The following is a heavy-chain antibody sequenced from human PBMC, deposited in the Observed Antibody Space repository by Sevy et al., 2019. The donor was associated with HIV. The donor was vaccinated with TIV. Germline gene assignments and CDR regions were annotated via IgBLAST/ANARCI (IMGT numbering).Heavy chain of an antibody. CDR3: ARVGITIFGVADYYGMDV. D-gene: IGHD3-3*01. CDR1: GGSFSGYY. V-gene: IGHV4-34*01. Sequence: SETLSLTCAVYGGSFSGYYWSWIRQPPGKGLEWIGEINHSGSTNYNPSLKSRVTISVDTSKNQFSLKLSSVTAADTAVYYCARVGITIFGVADYYGMDVWGQGTTVTVS. CDR2: INHSGST. J-gene: IGHJ6*02.